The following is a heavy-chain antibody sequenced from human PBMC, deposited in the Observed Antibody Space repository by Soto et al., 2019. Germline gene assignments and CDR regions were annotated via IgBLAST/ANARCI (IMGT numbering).Heavy chain of an antibody. V-gene: IGHV1-2*06. CDR3: ARERGGATATLDYYYFYMDI. CDR2: INPNSGDT. J-gene: IGHJ6*03. CDR1: GYSFSDYY. D-gene: IGHD5-12*01. Sequence: ASVKVSCKASGYSFSDYYLHWVRQAPGQGPEWMGRINPNSGDTKFAQKFQGRVTMTRDTSVRTAFMELNWLKPDDTAVYYCARERGGATATLDYYYFYMDIGGKGTTVTVSS.